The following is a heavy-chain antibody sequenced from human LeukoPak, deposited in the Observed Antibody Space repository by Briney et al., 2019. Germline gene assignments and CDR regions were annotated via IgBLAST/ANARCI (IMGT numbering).Heavy chain of an antibody. CDR3: AREGGLGGATVSD. D-gene: IGHD1-26*01. J-gene: IGHJ4*02. Sequence: EASVKVSCKASGYTFTSYYMHWVRQAPGQGLEWMGVINPSGGSTSYAQKFQGRVTMTRDTSTSTVYMELSSLRSEDTAVYYCAREGGLGGATVSDWGQGTLVTVSS. CDR2: INPSGGST. CDR1: GYTFTSYY. V-gene: IGHV1-46*01.